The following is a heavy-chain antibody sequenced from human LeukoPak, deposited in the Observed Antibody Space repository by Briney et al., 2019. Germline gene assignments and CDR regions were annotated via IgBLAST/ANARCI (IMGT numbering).Heavy chain of an antibody. J-gene: IGHJ4*02. CDR2: IKKDGSEK. V-gene: IGHV3-7*01. CDR3: SRDLYRIVVVPHYFDY. CDR1: GLSFSYYE. Sequence: GGSLRLSCAASGLSFSYYEMNWVRQAPGKGLEWVANIKKDGSEKYYVDSVKGRFTISRDNAKNSLYLQMNSLRAEDTAVYYCSRDLYRIVVVPHYFDYWGQETLVTVSS. D-gene: IGHD3-22*01.